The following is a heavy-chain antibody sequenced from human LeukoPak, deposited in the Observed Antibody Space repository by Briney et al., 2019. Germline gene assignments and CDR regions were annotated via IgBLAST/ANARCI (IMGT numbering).Heavy chain of an antibody. Sequence: ASVKVSCKASGYTFTSYGISWVRQAPGQGLEWMGRIIPILGIANYAQKFQGRVTITADKSTSTAYMELSSLRSEDTAVYYCARHQSSGGAFDIWGQGTMVTVSS. D-gene: IGHD6-19*01. CDR1: GYTFTSYG. V-gene: IGHV1-69*04. CDR3: ARHQSSGGAFDI. CDR2: IIPILGIA. J-gene: IGHJ3*02.